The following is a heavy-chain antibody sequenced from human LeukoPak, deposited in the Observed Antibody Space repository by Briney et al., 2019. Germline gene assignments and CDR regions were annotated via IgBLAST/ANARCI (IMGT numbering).Heavy chain of an antibody. V-gene: IGHV4-59*08. Sequence: SETLSLTCTVSGGSISSYYWSWTRQPPGKGLEWIGYIYYSGSTNYNPSLKSRVTISVDTSKNQFSLKLSSVTAADTAVYYCARLELLRSFDYWGQGTLVTVSS. CDR2: IYYSGST. CDR1: GGSISSYY. CDR3: ARLELLRSFDY. J-gene: IGHJ4*02. D-gene: IGHD1-7*01.